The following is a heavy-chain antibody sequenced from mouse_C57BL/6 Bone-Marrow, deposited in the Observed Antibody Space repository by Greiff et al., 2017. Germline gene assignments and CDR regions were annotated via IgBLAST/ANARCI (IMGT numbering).Heavy chain of an antibody. V-gene: IGHV14-4*01. J-gene: IGHJ2*01. CDR1: GFNIKDDY. Sequence: EVKLQESGAELVRPGASVKLSCTASGFNIKDDYMHWVKQRPEQGLEWIGWIDPENGDTEYASQFPGKATITADTSSNTAYLQLSSLTSEDTAVYYCTTGAVGPYFDYWGQGTTLTVSS. CDR3: TTGAVGPYFDY. CDR2: IDPENGDT. D-gene: IGHD1-1*01.